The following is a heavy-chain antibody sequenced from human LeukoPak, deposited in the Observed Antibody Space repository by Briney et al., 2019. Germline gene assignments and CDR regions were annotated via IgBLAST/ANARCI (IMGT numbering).Heavy chain of an antibody. V-gene: IGHV4-30-2*01. D-gene: IGHD2-15*01. CDR2: IYHSGST. Sequence: SETLSLTCAVSGGSISSGGYSWSWIRQPPGKGLEWIGYIYHSGSTYYNPSLKSRVTISVDRSKNQFSLKLSSVTAADTAVYYCAKTVIPATINAFDIWGQGTVVTVSS. J-gene: IGHJ3*02. CDR3: AKTVIPATINAFDI. CDR1: GGSISSGGYS.